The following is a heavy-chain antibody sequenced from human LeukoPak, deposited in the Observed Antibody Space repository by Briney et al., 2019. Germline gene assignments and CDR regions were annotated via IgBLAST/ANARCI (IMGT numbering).Heavy chain of an antibody. J-gene: IGHJ4*02. D-gene: IGHD6-13*01. V-gene: IGHV3-30*04. CDR3: ARGYSSSD. CDR2: ISYDGSNK. Sequence: GGSLRLSCAASGFTFSSYAMHWVRQAPGKGLEGVAVISYDGSNKYYADSVKGRFTISRDNSKNTLYLQMNSLRAEDTAVYYCARGYSSSDWGQGTLVTVSS. CDR1: GFTFSSYA.